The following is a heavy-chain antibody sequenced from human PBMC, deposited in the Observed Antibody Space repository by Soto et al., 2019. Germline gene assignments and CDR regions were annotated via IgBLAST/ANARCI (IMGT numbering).Heavy chain of an antibody. J-gene: IGHJ3*02. V-gene: IGHV3-30-3*01. CDR2: ISYDGSNK. CDR3: AREDYGGNSDAFDI. D-gene: IGHD4-17*01. CDR1: GFTFSSYA. Sequence: QVQLVESGGGVVQPGRSLRLSCAASGFTFSSYAMHWVRQAPGKGLEWVAVISYDGSNKYYADSVKGRFTISRDNSKNTLYLQMNSLRAEDKAVYYCAREDYGGNSDAFDIWGQGTMVTVSS.